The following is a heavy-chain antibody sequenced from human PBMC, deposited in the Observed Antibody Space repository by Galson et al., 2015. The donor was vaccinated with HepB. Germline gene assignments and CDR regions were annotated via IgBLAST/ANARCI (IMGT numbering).Heavy chain of an antibody. J-gene: IGHJ4*02. CDR2: IIPIFGTA. D-gene: IGHD3-22*01. CDR3: ARDREEYYYDSSGYSY. Sequence: SVKVSCKASGGTFSSYAISWVRQAPGQGLEWMGGIIPIFGTANYAQKFQGRVTITADESTSTAYMELSSLRSEDTAVYYCARDREEYYYDSSGYSYWGQGTLVTVSS. V-gene: IGHV1-69*13. CDR1: GGTFSSYA.